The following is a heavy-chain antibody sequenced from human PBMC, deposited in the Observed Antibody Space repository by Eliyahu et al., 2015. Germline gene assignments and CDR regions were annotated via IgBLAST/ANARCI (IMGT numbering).Heavy chain of an antibody. D-gene: IGHD3-10*02. Sequence: GLEWIGEINHSGSTNYNPSLKSRVTVSVDTSKNQFSLKLSSVTAADTAVYYCARRRSDDRGGGPLDYWGQGTLVTVSS. J-gene: IGHJ4*02. CDR2: INHSGST. V-gene: IGHV4-34*01. CDR3: ARRRSDDRGGGPLDY.